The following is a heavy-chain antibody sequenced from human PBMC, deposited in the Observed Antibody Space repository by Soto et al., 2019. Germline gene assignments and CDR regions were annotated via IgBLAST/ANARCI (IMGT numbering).Heavy chain of an antibody. D-gene: IGHD4-17*01. Sequence: PGGSLRLSCAASGFTFSSYAMSWVRQAPGKGLEWVSAISGSGGSTYYADSVKGRFTISRDNSKNTLYLQMNSLRAEDTAVYYCAKRSYYGDYDGYYFDYWGQGSLVTVSS. CDR2: ISGSGGST. CDR1: GFTFSSYA. V-gene: IGHV3-23*01. CDR3: AKRSYYGDYDGYYFDY. J-gene: IGHJ4*02.